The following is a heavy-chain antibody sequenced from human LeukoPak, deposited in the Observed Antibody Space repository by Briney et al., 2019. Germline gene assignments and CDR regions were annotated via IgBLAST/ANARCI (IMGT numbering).Heavy chain of an antibody. J-gene: IGHJ4*02. V-gene: IGHV3-30*02. CDR3: AKDSYCSSTSCYGLDETTIDY. CDR1: GFTFSSYG. CDR2: IRYDGSNK. D-gene: IGHD2-2*01. Sequence: GGSLRLSCAASGFTFSSYGMHWVRQAPGKGLEWVAFIRYDGSNKYYAGSVKGRFTISRDNSKNTLYLQMNSLRAEDTAVYYCAKDSYCSSTSCYGLDETTIDYWGQGTLVTVSS.